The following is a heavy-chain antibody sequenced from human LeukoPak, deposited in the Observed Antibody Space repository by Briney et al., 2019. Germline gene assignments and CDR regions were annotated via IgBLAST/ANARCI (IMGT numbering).Heavy chain of an antibody. J-gene: IGHJ6*02. CDR2: ISYDGSNK. V-gene: IGHV3-30-3*01. CDR3: ARFGYSSSWYEYGMDV. Sequence: GGSLRLSCAASGFSFNSYAMHWARQAPGKGLEWVAVISYDGSNKDYADSVKGRFTISRDNAKNSLYLQMNSLRDEDTAVYYCARFGYSSSWYEYGMDVWGQGTTVTVSS. CDR1: GFSFNSYA. D-gene: IGHD6-13*01.